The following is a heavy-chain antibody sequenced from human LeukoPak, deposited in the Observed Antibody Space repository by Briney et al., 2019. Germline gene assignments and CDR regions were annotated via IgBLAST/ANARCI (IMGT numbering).Heavy chain of an antibody. V-gene: IGHV7-4-1*02. D-gene: IGHD3-22*01. Sequence: ASVKVSCKASGYTFTSYAMNWVRQAPGQGLEWMGWINTNTGNPTYVQGFTGRFVFSLDTSVSTAYLQISSLKAEDTAVYYCVRDLDDSSGYYSLFSPLNPWGQGTLVTVSS. CDR2: INTNTGNP. CDR3: VRDLDDSSGYYSLFSPLNP. J-gene: IGHJ5*02. CDR1: GYTFTSYA.